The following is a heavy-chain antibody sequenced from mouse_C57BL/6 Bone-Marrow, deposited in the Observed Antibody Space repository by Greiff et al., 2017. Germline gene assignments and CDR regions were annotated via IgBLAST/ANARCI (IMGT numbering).Heavy chain of an antibody. V-gene: IGHV1-64*01. J-gene: IGHJ1*03. CDR1: GYTFTSYW. CDR3: ARRDYYGSLWYFDV. Sequence: QVQLQQPGAELVKPGASVKLSCKASGYTFTSYWMHWVKQRPGQGLEWIGMIHPNSGSTNYNEKFKSKATLTVDKSSSTAYVQLSSLTSEDSAVYYCARRDYYGSLWYFDVGGTGTTVTVS. D-gene: IGHD1-1*01. CDR2: IHPNSGST.